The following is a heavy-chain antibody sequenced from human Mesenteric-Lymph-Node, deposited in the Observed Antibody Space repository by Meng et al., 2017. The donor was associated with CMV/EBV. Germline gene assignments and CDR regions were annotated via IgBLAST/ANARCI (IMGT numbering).Heavy chain of an antibody. CDR2: ISYSGIT. V-gene: IGHV4-31*03. CDR1: GGPISSGGYY. CDR3: ARDRSGYSLHDY. Sequence: TVSGGPISSGGYYWSWIRQHPGKGLEWIGYISYSGITWYNPSLQSRVTISVDTSNNQFSLRLSSVTAADTAVYYCARDRSGYSLHDYWGQGTLVTVSS. J-gene: IGHJ4*02. D-gene: IGHD3-3*01.